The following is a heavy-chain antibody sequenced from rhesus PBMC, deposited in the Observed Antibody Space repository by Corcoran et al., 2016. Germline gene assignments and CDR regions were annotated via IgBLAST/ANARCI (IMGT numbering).Heavy chain of an antibody. CDR1: GGSISSNY. V-gene: IGHV4-173*01. Sequence: QVQLQESGPGLVKPSETLSLTCAVSGGSISSNYWSWIRQPPGKGLEWIGRNSGSGGSTYYDPSLKRRVTISTDTSKNQFSLKLSSVTAAETAVYYCARDVSSSYAFDYWGQGVLVTVSS. CDR2: NSGSGGST. D-gene: IGHD6-43*01. CDR3: ARDVSSSYAFDY. J-gene: IGHJ4*01.